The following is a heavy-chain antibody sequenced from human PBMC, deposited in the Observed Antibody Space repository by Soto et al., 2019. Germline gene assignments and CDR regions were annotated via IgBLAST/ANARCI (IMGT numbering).Heavy chain of an antibody. J-gene: IGHJ4*02. V-gene: IGHV1-18*01. Sequence: QVRLVQSGPEVKKPGASVKVSCKTSGYAFPHYVINWVRQAPGHGLEWMGFSTHTGNTNYAKNFQGRVVLTTDTSTSTAYVEVTSLRSDDTAVYYCARSGEHPLDYWGQGTPVTVSS. D-gene: IGHD1-26*01. CDR3: ARSGEHPLDY. CDR2: STHTGNT. CDR1: GYAFPHYV.